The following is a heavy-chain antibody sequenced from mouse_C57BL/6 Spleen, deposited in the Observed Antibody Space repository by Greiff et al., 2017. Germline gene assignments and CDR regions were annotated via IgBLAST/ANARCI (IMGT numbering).Heavy chain of an antibody. V-gene: IGHV5-6*01. CDR3: ARADYDRWGFAY. CDR1: GFPFSSYG. Sequence: EVKLVESGGDLVKPGGSLKLSCAASGFPFSSYGMSWVRQTPDKRLEWVATISSGGSYTYSPDSVKGRFTISRDNAKNTLYLQMSSLKSEDTAMYYCARADYDRWGFAYWGQGTLVTVAA. CDR2: ISSGGSYT. J-gene: IGHJ3*01. D-gene: IGHD2-4*01.